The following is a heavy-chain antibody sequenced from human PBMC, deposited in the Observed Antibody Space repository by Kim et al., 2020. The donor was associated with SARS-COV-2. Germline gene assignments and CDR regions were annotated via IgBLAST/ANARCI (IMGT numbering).Heavy chain of an antibody. CDR3: ARSPEQWELLFYFDY. CDR2: IKQDGSEK. V-gene: IGHV3-7*03. CDR1: GFTFSSYW. D-gene: IGHD1-26*01. Sequence: GGSLRFSCASSGFTFSSYWMSWVRQAPGKGLEWVANIKQDGSEKYYVDSVKGRFTISRDNAKNSLYLQMNSLRAEDTAVYYCARSPEQWELLFYFDYWGQGTLVTVSS. J-gene: IGHJ4*02.